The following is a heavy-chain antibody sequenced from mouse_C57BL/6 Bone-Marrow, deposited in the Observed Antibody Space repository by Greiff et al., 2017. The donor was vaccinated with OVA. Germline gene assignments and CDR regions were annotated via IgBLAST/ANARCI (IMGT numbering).Heavy chain of an antibody. V-gene: IGHV1-52*01. CDR3: ARGGLPGAMDY. CDR2: IDPSDSET. Sequence: QVQLQQPGAELVRPGSSVKLSCKASGYTFTSYWMHWVKQRPIQGLEWIGNIDPSDSETHYNQKFKDKATLTVDKSSSTAYMQLSSLTSEDSAVYYCARGGLPGAMDYWGQGTSVTVSS. J-gene: IGHJ4*01. D-gene: IGHD3-3*01. CDR1: GYTFTSYW.